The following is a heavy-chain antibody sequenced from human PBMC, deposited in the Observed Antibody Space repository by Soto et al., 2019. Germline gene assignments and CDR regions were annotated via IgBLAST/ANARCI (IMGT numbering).Heavy chain of an antibody. J-gene: IGHJ5*02. CDR3: ARGRYCTDESCFNGRFDP. V-gene: IGHV3-74*01. D-gene: IGHD2-15*01. Sequence: EGRLEESGGGLVQPGGSLRLSCAASGFTFSNYWMHWVRQGSGKGLEWVSYINSDGRNSRYADSVKGRFTISRDNAKNMLYLQANSLRAEDTAVYYCARGRYCTDESCFNGRFDPWGQGTLVTVSS. CDR1: GFTFSNYW. CDR2: INSDGRNS.